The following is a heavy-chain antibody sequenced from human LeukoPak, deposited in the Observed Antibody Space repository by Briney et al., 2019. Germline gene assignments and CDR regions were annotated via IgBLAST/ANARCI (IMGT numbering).Heavy chain of an antibody. CDR1: GYNFTGYY. CDR2: INPHSGGT. CDR3: ARDPTTVTPYYYYYMDV. J-gene: IGHJ6*03. D-gene: IGHD4-17*01. Sequence: SVKVSCKASGYNFTGYYIHWVRQAPGQGLEWMGWINPHSGGTNYPQKFQGRVTMTRDTSISTAYMELSRLKSDDTAVYYCARDPTTVTPYYYYYMDVWGKGTTVTVSS. V-gene: IGHV1-2*02.